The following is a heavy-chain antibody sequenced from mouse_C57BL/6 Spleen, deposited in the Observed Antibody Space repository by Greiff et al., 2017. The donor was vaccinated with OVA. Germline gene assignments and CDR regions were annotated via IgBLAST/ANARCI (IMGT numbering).Heavy chain of an antibody. CDR1: GFSFNTYA. CDR2: IRSKSNNYAT. CDR3: VRHEIYYGYDEAMDY. J-gene: IGHJ4*01. D-gene: IGHD2-2*01. Sequence: EVQRVESGGGLVQPKGSLKLSCAASGFSFNTYAMNWVRQAPGKGLEWVARIRSKSNNYATYYADSVKDRFTISRDDSESMLYLQMNNLKTEDTAMYYCVRHEIYYGYDEAMDYWGQGTSVTVSS. V-gene: IGHV10-1*01.